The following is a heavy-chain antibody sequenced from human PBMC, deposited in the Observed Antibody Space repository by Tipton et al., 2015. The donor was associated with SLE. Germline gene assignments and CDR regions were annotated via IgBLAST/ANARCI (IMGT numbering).Heavy chain of an antibody. CDR3: ARHERYSSGWSDFGY. V-gene: IGHV4-61*02. J-gene: IGHJ4*02. D-gene: IGHD6-19*01. CDR1: GGSISSGSYY. Sequence: TLSLTCTVSGGSISSGSYYWSWIRQPAGKGLEWIGRIYTSGSTNYNPSLKSRVTISVDTSKNQFSLKLSSVTAADTAVYYCARHERYSSGWSDFGYWGQGTLVTVSS. CDR2: IYTSGST.